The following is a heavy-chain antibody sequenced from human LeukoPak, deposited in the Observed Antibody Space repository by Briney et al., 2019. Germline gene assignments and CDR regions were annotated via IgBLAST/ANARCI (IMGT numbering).Heavy chain of an antibody. Sequence: PSQTLSLTCTVSGGSISSGDYYWSWIRQPPGNCLEWIGYIYYSGSTYYNPSLKSRVTISVDTSKNQFSLELSSVTAADTAVYYCASTYGSGSYYNPNFDYWGQGTLVTVSS. V-gene: IGHV4-30-4*01. CDR2: IYYSGST. CDR3: ASTYGSGSYYNPNFDY. D-gene: IGHD3-10*01. CDR1: GGSISSGDYY. J-gene: IGHJ4*02.